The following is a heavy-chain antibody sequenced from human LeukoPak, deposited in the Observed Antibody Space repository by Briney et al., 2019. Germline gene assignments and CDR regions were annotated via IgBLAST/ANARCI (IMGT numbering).Heavy chain of an antibody. CDR2: IYYSGST. V-gene: IGHV4-59*01. CDR1: GDSISGYY. Sequence: SETLSLTCTVSGDSISGYYWSWIRQPPGKGLEWIGYIYYSGSTNYNPSLKSRVTISVDTSKNQFSLKLSSVTAADTAVYYCARSHQRGGDSSGYYIATFDYWGQGTLVTVSS. D-gene: IGHD3-22*01. CDR3: ARSHQRGGDSSGYYIATFDY. J-gene: IGHJ4*02.